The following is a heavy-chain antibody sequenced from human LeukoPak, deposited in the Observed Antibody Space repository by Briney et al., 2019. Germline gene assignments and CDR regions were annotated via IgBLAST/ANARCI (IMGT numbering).Heavy chain of an antibody. CDR1: GGSISGGY. J-gene: IGHJ4*02. V-gene: IGHV4-4*09. CDR3: AKSYFDYSTYYSYYFNL. D-gene: IGHD4-11*01. CDR2: VYTSGST. Sequence: SETLSLTCTVSGGSISGGYWSWIRQPPGRGLEWIGYVYTSGSTNYNPSLKSRVTVSVDTSKSQFALKLSSVTAADTAVYYCAKSYFDYSTYYSYYFNLWGQGALVTVSS.